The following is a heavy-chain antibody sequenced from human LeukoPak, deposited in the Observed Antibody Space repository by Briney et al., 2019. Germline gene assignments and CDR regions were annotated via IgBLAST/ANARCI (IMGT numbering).Heavy chain of an antibody. CDR3: ARLDVGATSPSYYFDY. J-gene: IGHJ4*02. V-gene: IGHV3-7*01. Sequence: GGSLRLSCSASGFTFIKHYMSWVRQAPGKGLECVAKIKPDGSEKYYMDSVEGRFTISRDNSKNALYLQLNSLRAEDTAVYYCARLDVGATSPSYYFDYWGQGTLVTVSS. D-gene: IGHD1-26*01. CDR1: GFTFIKHY. CDR2: IKPDGSEK.